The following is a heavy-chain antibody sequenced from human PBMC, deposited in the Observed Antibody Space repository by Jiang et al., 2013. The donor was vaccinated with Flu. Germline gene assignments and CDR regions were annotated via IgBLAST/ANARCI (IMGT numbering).Heavy chain of an antibody. D-gene: IGHD6-19*01. CDR2: IYYSGTT. V-gene: IGHV4-61*01. J-gene: IGHJ4*01. CDR3: ARDSVTVAGSFDY. Sequence: GLVKPSETLSLTCAVSGDSVSSDSYYWSWLRQPPGKELEWIGYIYYSGTTNYNPSLKSRVTISLDTSKNQFSLKLSSVTAADTAVYYCARDSVTVAGSFDYWGPEPWSPSPQ. CDR1: GDSVSSDSYY.